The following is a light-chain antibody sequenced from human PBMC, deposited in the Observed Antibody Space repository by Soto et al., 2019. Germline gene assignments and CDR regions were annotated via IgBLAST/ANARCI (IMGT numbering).Light chain of an antibody. CDR1: QSISGW. Sequence: DIQMTQSPPTLSASVGDRVTITCRSSQSISGWLAWYQQKPGKAPNLLIYQASTLESGVPSRFSGSGSGTEFTLTISSLQPDDFATYHCQQHNTYSRTFGQGTKV. CDR3: QQHNTYSRT. J-gene: IGKJ1*01. CDR2: QAS. V-gene: IGKV1-5*03.